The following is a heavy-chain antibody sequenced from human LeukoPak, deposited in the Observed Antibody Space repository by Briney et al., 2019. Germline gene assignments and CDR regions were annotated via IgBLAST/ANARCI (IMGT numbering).Heavy chain of an antibody. V-gene: IGHV3-21*01. J-gene: IGHJ3*02. CDR2: ISSSSSYI. Sequence: GGSLRLSCAASGFTFSSYSMNWVRQAPGKGLEWVSSISSSSSYIYYADSLKGRFTISRDNAKNSLYLQMNSLRAEDTAVYYCARGVFNAFGIWGQGTMVTVSS. CDR3: ARGVFNAFGI. D-gene: IGHD3-10*02. CDR1: GFTFSSYS.